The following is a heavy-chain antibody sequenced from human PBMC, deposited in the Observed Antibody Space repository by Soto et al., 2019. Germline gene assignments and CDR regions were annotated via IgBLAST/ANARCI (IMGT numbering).Heavy chain of an antibody. D-gene: IGHD3-22*01. J-gene: IGHJ4*02. CDR3: ASTALYYYDSSGYYYFDY. CDR2: IIPILGIA. V-gene: IGHV1-69*02. CDR1: GGTFSSYT. Sequence: QVQLVQSGAEVKKPGSSVKVSCKASGGTFSSYTISWVRQAPGQGLEWMGRIIPILGIANYAQKCQGRVTISADKSTITAYMELSSLRSEDTAVYYCASTALYYYDSSGYYYFDYWGQGTLVTVSS.